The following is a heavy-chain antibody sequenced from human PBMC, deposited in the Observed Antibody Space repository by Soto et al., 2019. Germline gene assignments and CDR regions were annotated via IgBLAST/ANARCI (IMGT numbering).Heavy chain of an antibody. Sequence: SETLSLTCTVSGGSISSYYWSWIRQPPGKGLEWIGYIYYSGSTNYNPSLKSRVTISVDTSKNQFSLKLSSVTAADTAVYYCARDLGGGGECSAWYFDLWGGDTLVTFAS. CDR2: IYYSGST. V-gene: IGHV4-59*01. D-gene: IGHD2-21*01. CDR3: ARDLGGGGECSAWYFDL. CDR1: GGSISSYY. J-gene: IGHJ2*01.